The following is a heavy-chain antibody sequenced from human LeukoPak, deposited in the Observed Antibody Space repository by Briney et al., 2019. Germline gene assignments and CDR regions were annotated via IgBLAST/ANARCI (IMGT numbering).Heavy chain of an antibody. CDR2: IYYTGTT. V-gene: IGHV4-59*01. J-gene: IGHJ6*03. CDR1: GDSIPGDY. CDR3: TRVGRTEEGGYSYYYIDV. Sequence: SETLSLTCTVSGDSIPGDYWTWIRQPPGKGLEWIGYIYYTGTTNYNPSLKSRLTISVDMSKNQFSLNLSSMTAADTAVYYCTRVGRTEEGGYSYYYIDVWGYGTTVTVSS. D-gene: IGHD4-11*01.